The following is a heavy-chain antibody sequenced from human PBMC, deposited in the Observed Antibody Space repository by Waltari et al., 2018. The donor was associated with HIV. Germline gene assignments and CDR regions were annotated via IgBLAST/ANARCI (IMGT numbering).Heavy chain of an antibody. D-gene: IGHD1-20*01. CDR3: TRDLARYNWNDIPLDY. Sequence: EVQLVESGGGLVQPGGSLRLSCAASGFTFSSYWMHWVRHAPGKGLVLVSRISSDATTTSYADSVKGRVTISRDNAKNTLYLQMNSLRAEDTAVYYCTRDLARYNWNDIPLDYWGQGALVTVSS. CDR1: GFTFSSYW. J-gene: IGHJ4*02. V-gene: IGHV3-74*01. CDR2: ISSDATTT.